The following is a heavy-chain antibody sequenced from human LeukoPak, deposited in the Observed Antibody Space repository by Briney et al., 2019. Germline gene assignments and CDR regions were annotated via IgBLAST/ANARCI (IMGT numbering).Heavy chain of an antibody. CDR2: ISAYNGNT. J-gene: IGHJ4*02. CDR1: GYTFSNYG. D-gene: IGHD6-13*01. Sequence: ASVKVSCKASGYTFSNYGFSWVRQAPGQGLEWMGWISAYNGNTNYAQKLQGRVTMTTDTSTSTAYMELRSLRSDDTAVYYCAREPPPLNIGGQLVPDYWGQGTLVTVSS. CDR3: AREPPPLNIGGQLVPDY. V-gene: IGHV1-18*01.